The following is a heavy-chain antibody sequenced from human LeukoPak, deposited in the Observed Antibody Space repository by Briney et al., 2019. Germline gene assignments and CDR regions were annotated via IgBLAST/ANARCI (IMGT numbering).Heavy chain of an antibody. J-gene: IGHJ4*02. D-gene: IGHD6-19*01. CDR1: GFTFSSYA. CDR2: INDSGDRT. CDR3: AKKRVAVTGTHYFDH. Sequence: GGSLRLSCAASGFTFSSYAMSWVRQAPGEGLEWVSGINDSGDRTDYADSVKGRFTISRDKSKNTLYLQVNSLRAEDTAVYYCAKKRVAVTGTHYFDHWGQGTLVTVSS. V-gene: IGHV3-23*01.